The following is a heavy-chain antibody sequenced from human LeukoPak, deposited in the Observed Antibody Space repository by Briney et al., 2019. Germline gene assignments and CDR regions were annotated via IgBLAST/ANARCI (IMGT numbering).Heavy chain of an antibody. CDR2: ISHSGGAE. J-gene: IGHJ4*02. Sequence: GGSLRLSCAAPGFRFSTYSMNWVRQAPGKGLEWISYISHSGGAEHYTDSVKGRFTISRDNAKNALYLQMNSPRAEDTAVYFCARDYVFAFDYWSQGTLVTVSS. V-gene: IGHV3-48*01. CDR1: GFRFSTYS. CDR3: ARDYVFAFDY. D-gene: IGHD3-10*02.